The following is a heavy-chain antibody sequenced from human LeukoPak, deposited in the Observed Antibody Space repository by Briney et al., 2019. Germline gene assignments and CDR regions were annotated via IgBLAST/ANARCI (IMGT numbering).Heavy chain of an antibody. CDR1: GVTFRSYA. Sequence: GGSLRLSCVVSGVTFRSYAMHWVRQAAGKGLEWVAGISFDGSNKYYVDSVKGRFTISRDNSKNTLYLEMNSLRAEDTAVYYCARDVMRDDGFDIWGQGTMVTLSS. CDR2: ISFDGSNK. CDR3: ARDVMRDDGFDI. V-gene: IGHV3-30-3*01. D-gene: IGHD2-21*01. J-gene: IGHJ3*02.